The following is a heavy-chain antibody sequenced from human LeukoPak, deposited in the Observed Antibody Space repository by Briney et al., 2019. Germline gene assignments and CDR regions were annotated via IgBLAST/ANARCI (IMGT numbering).Heavy chain of an antibody. Sequence: GGSLRLSCAPPGFTSSSYIMNWVRQAPEKGLEWVSYISSSSSTIYYADSVKGRFTISRDNAKNSLYLQMSSVRDEDTGVYYCERDLRRLGGRYHVGHMSNFDYWGQGTLVTVSS. CDR1: GFTSSSYI. J-gene: IGHJ4*02. D-gene: IGHD1-26*01. CDR3: ERDLRRLGGRYHVGHMSNFDY. CDR2: ISSSSSTI. V-gene: IGHV3-48*02.